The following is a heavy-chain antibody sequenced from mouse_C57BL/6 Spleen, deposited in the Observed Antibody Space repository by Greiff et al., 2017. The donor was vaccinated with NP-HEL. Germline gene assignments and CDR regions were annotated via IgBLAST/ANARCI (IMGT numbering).Heavy chain of an antibody. J-gene: IGHJ4*01. CDR2: ISSGGDYI. Sequence: EVKLVESGEGLVKPGGSLKLSCAASGFTFSSYAMSWVRQTPEKRLEWVAYISSGGDYIYYADTVKGRFTISRDNARNTLYLQMSSLKSEDTAMYYCTRGFYYYGSSYYAMDYWGQGTSVTVSS. CDR3: TRGFYYYGSSYYAMDY. CDR1: GFTFSSYA. D-gene: IGHD1-1*01. V-gene: IGHV5-9-1*02.